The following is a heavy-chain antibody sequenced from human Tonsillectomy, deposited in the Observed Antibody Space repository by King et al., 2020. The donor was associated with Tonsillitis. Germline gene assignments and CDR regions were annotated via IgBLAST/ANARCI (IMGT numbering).Heavy chain of an antibody. V-gene: IGHV4-39*01. CDR3: ALNFYGSGTYYEASEY. CDR1: GGSISSSSYY. D-gene: IGHD3-10*01. Sequence: LQLQESGPGLVKPSETLSLTCTVSGGSISSSSYYWGWIRQPPGKGLEWIGTLYYSGSSYYNPALKSRVTISVDTSKNQFSLKLSSVTAADTAVYYCALNFYGSGTYYEASEYWGQGTLVTVSS. CDR2: LYYSGSS. J-gene: IGHJ4*02.